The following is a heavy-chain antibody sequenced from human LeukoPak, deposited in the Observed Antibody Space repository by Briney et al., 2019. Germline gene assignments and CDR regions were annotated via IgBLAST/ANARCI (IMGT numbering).Heavy chain of an antibody. V-gene: IGHV3-30*18. CDR2: ISNDGGDK. CDR3: AKDSVITSAVYYFDS. J-gene: IGHJ4*02. Sequence: PGRSLRLSCAASGFTFDRYAMHWVRQAPGKALQWVAVISNDGGDKHYADSVKGRFTISRDNSKNTVYLQMDTLRAEDTALYYCAKDSVITSAVYYFDSWGQGTLVTVSS. D-gene: IGHD6-13*01. CDR1: GFTFDRYA.